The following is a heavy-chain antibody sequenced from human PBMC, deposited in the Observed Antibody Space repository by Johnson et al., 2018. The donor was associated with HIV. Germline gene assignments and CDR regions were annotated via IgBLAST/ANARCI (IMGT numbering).Heavy chain of an antibody. J-gene: IGHJ3*02. CDR3: AKDGAMAFDI. V-gene: IGHV3-30*18. CDR2: ISYDGSNK. Sequence: QVQLVESGGGVVQPGRSLRLSCAASGFTFSSYGMHWVRQAPGKGLEWVAVISYDGSNKYYVASVKGRFTISRDKSKNTLYLQMNSLRAEDTAVYYCAKDGAMAFDIWGQGTLVTVSS. CDR1: GFTFSSYG. D-gene: IGHD2-2*01.